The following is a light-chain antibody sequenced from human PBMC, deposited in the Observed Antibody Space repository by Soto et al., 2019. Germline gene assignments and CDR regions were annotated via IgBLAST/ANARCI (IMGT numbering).Light chain of an antibody. J-gene: IGKJ2*01. CDR3: MQALQTHT. CDR1: QNLRHSNGYNY. CDR2: LGS. Sequence: DIVMTQSPLSLPVTPGEPASISCRSSQNLRHSNGYNYLDWYLQKPGQSPQLLIYLGSYRASGVPDRFSGSGSGTDFTLKISTVEAEDVGVYYCMQALQTHTFGQGTKLEIK. V-gene: IGKV2-28*01.